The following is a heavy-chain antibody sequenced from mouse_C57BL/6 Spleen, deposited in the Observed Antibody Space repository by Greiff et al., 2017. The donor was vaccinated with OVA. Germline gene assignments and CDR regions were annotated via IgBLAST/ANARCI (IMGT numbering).Heavy chain of an antibody. Sequence: VQLQQSGPVLVKPGASVKMSCKASGYTFTDYYMNWVKQSHGKSLEWIGVINPYNGGTSYNQKFKGKATLTVDKSSSTAYMELNSLTSEDSAVYYCARGTGGIDYWGQGTTLTVSS. D-gene: IGHD4-1*01. J-gene: IGHJ2*01. CDR1: GYTFTDYY. V-gene: IGHV1-19*01. CDR3: ARGTGGIDY. CDR2: INPYNGGT.